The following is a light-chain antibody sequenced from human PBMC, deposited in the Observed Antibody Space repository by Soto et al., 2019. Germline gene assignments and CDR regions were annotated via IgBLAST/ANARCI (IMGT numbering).Light chain of an antibody. CDR3: SSYTSSSTAV. CDR1: SSDVGGYNY. J-gene: IGLJ1*01. CDR2: DVS. V-gene: IGLV2-14*01. Sequence: LTQPASVSGSPGQSITISCTGTSSDVGGYNYVSWYQQHPGKAPKLMIYDVSNRPSGVSNRFSGSKSGNTASLTISGLQAEDEADYYCSSYTSSSTAVFGTGAKVTVL.